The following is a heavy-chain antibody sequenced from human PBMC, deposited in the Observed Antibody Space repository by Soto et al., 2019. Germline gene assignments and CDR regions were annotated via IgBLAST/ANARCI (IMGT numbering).Heavy chain of an antibody. V-gene: IGHV1-69*13. J-gene: IGHJ4*02. CDR2: IIPIFGTA. Sequence: SVKVSCKASGGTFSSYAISWVRQAPGQGLEWMGGIIPIFGTANYAQKFRGRVTITADESTSTAYMELSSLRSEDTAVYYCARGSMGLLSESPFDYWGQGTLVTVSS. CDR1: GGTFSSYA. CDR3: ARGSMGLLSESPFDY. D-gene: IGHD1-26*01.